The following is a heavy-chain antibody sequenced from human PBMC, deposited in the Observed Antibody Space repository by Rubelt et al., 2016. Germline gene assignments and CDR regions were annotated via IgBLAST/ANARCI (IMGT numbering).Heavy chain of an antibody. Sequence: ISYDGSNKYYADSVKGRFTISRDNSKNTLYLQMNSLRAEDTAVYYCARSPALYGRSSSRFFDYWGQGTLVTVSS. V-gene: IGHV3-30*01. CDR3: ARSPALYGRSSSRFFDY. CDR2: ISYDGSNK. J-gene: IGHJ4*02. D-gene: IGHD6-6*01.